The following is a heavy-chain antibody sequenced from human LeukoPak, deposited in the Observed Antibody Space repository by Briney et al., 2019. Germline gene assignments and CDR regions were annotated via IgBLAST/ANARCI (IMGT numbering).Heavy chain of an antibody. Sequence: SETLSLTCTVSGYSISSGYYWGWIRQPPGKGLEWIGSIYHSGNTYYNPSLKSRVTISVDTSKNQFSLKLSSVTAADTAVYYCASGEYDFWSGYYARGDFDYWGQGTLVTVSS. D-gene: IGHD3-3*01. CDR2: IYHSGNT. CDR1: GYSISSGYY. V-gene: IGHV4-38-2*02. CDR3: ASGEYDFWSGYYARGDFDY. J-gene: IGHJ4*02.